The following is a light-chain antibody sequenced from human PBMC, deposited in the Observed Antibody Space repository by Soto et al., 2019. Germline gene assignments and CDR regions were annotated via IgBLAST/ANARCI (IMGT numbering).Light chain of an antibody. CDR1: QSISAW. CDR2: DVS. Sequence: DIQMTQSPSTLSASVVDRVTITCRASQSISAWLAWYQQKPGKAPNLLIYDVSTLDSGVPSRFSGSGSGTEFTLTINSLQPDDFATYYCQQYHIYSGTFGQGTKVDIK. V-gene: IGKV1-5*01. J-gene: IGKJ1*01. CDR3: QQYHIYSGT.